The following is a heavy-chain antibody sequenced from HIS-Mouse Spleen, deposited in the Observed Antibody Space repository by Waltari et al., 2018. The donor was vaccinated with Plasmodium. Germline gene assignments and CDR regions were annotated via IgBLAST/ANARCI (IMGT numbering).Heavy chain of an antibody. CDR1: GGSISSYY. CDR3: ARVGRRIWGAVDI. Sequence: QVQLQESGPGLVKPSETLSLTCTVSGGSISSYYWGWIRQPPGKGLEWIGYIYYSGRTNYNPSLKSRVTISVDTSKNQCSLKLSAVTAADTAVYYCARVGRRIWGAVDIWGQGTMVTVSS. D-gene: IGHD3-16*01. V-gene: IGHV4-59*01. CDR2: IYYSGRT. J-gene: IGHJ3*02.